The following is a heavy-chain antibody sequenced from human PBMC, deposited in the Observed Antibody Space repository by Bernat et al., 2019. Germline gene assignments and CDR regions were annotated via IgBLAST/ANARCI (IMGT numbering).Heavy chain of an antibody. Sequence: EVQLVESGGGLVKPGGSLRLSCAASGFTFSNAWMSWVRQAPGKGLEWVGRIKSKTDGGTTDYAAPVKGRFTISRDDSKNTLYLQMNSLKTEDTAVYYCTTDGMESVHDYGDSSIRNDAFDIWGQGTMVTVSS. CDR3: TTDGMESVHDYGDSSIRNDAFDI. J-gene: IGHJ3*02. V-gene: IGHV3-15*01. D-gene: IGHD4-17*01. CDR2: IKSKTDGGTT. CDR1: GFTFSNAW.